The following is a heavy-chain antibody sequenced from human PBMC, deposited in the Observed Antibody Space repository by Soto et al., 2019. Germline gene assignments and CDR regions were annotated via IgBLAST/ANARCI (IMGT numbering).Heavy chain of an antibody. CDR1: GFTFSSYW. J-gene: IGHJ4*02. Sequence: VQLVESGGGLVQPGGSLRLSCAASGFTFSSYWMHWVRQAPGKGLVWVSRINSDGSSTRYADSVKGRFTISRDNPKTTLYLQMNSLGAEDTAGYYCVRTSLVVAAATREDYWGQGTLVTVSS. D-gene: IGHD2-15*01. V-gene: IGHV3-74*01. CDR2: INSDGSST. CDR3: VRTSLVVAAATREDY.